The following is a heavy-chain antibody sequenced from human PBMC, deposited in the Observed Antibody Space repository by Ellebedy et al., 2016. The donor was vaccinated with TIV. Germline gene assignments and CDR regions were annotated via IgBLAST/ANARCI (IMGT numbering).Heavy chain of an antibody. D-gene: IGHD3-9*01. Sequence: SGPTLVKPTQTLTLTCTFSGFSLSTSGVGVGWIRQPPGKALEWLALIYWDDDKRYSPSLKSRLTITKDTSKNQVVLTMTNMDPVDTATYYCAHSGTYYDILTGYCSFDYWGQGTLVTVSS. CDR1: GFSLSTSGVG. V-gene: IGHV2-5*02. CDR3: AHSGTYYDILTGYCSFDY. J-gene: IGHJ4*02. CDR2: IYWDDDK.